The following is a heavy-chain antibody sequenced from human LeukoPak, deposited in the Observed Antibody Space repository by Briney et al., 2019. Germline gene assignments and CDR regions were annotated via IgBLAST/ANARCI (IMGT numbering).Heavy chain of an antibody. CDR2: ISPSGNSK. D-gene: IGHD3-10*01. V-gene: IGHV3-21*01. Sequence: GGSLRLSCATSTFTFSSYTMNWVRQAPGKGLEWVSSISPSGNSKYHADSVKGRFTISRDNAENSLYMQMNSLRAEDTSVYYCVRDFLGESGAGGYWGQGTLVTVSS. CDR1: TFTFSSYT. J-gene: IGHJ4*02. CDR3: VRDFLGESGAGGY.